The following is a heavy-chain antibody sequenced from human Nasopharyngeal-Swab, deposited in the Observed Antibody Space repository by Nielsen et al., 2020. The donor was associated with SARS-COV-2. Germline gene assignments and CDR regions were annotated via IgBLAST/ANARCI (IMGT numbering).Heavy chain of an antibody. Sequence: GESLKISCAASGFTFSNYGMHWVRQAPGKGLEWVAVISYDGNIKSYADSVRGRFLISRDNSHNTLYLQMSRLRTEDGAVYYCAKAFGEDQLAEDAFDAWGQGTMVTVSS. CDR2: ISYDGNIK. D-gene: IGHD3-16*01. CDR3: AKAFGEDQLAEDAFDA. V-gene: IGHV3-30*18. J-gene: IGHJ3*01. CDR1: GFTFSNYG.